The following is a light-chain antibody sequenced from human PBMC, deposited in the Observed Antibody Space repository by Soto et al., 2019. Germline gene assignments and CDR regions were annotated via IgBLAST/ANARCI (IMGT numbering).Light chain of an antibody. V-gene: IGLV2-8*01. Sequence: QSVLTQPPSAYGSTGRSVTISCTGTSSDVGGYNYVPWYQQHPGKAPKLMIYEVSKRPSGVPDRFSGSKSGNTASLTVSGLQAEDEADYYCCSYAGSNNFPYVFGTGTKVTVL. J-gene: IGLJ1*01. CDR3: CSYAGSNNFPYV. CDR1: SSDVGGYNY. CDR2: EVS.